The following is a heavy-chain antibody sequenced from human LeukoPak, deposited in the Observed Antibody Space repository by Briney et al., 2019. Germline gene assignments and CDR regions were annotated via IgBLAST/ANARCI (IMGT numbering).Heavy chain of an antibody. CDR2: INHSGST. CDR3: ARGVRSFGVAAAGTDY. J-gene: IGHJ4*02. Sequence: SETLSLTCAVYGGSFSGYYWSWIRQPPGKGLEWLGEINHSGSTNYNPSLKSRVTISVDTSKNQFSLKLSSVTAADTAVYYCARGVRSFGVAAAGTDYWGQGTLVTVSS. D-gene: IGHD6-13*01. V-gene: IGHV4-34*01. CDR1: GGSFSGYY.